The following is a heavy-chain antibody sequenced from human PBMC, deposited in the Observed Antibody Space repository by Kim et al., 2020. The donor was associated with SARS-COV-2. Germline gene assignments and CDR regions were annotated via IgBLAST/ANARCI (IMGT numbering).Heavy chain of an antibody. CDR1: GFTFSSYS. D-gene: IGHD2-2*01. J-gene: IGHJ6*02. V-gene: IGHV3-21*01. CDR3: ARGICSTSCLYYYYGMDV. Sequence: GGSLRLSCAASGFTFSSYSMNWVRQAPGKGLEWVSSISSSSSYIYYADSVKGRFTISRDNAKNSLYLQMNSLRAEDTAVYYCARGICSTSCLYYYYGMDVWGQGTTVTVSS. CDR2: ISSSSSYI.